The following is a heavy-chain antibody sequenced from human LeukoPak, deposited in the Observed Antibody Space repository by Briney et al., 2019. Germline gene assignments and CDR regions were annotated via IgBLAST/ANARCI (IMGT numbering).Heavy chain of an antibody. CDR1: GYTLTELS. Sequence: ASVKVSSKVSGYTLTELSMHWVRQAPGKGLEWMEGFDPEDGETIYAQKFQGRVTMTEDTSTDTAYMELSSLRSEDTAVYYCATERPGYIADAFDIWGQGTMVTVSS. V-gene: IGHV1-24*01. CDR3: ATERPGYIADAFDI. CDR2: FDPEDGET. D-gene: IGHD3-9*01. J-gene: IGHJ3*02.